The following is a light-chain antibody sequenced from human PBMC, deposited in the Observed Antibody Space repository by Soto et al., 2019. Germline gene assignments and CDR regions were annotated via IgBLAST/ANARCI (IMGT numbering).Light chain of an antibody. CDR1: QSLNNY. CDR3: QRRSTWPPYT. CDR2: DAS. Sequence: EMVLTQSPATLSLSPGERATLSCRASQSLNNYLAWYQQKPGQAPRLLVYDASKRATGIPARFSGSGSGTVFTLIISSLEPEDVAVYYCQRRSTWPPYTFGQGTKLEVK. V-gene: IGKV3-11*01. J-gene: IGKJ2*01.